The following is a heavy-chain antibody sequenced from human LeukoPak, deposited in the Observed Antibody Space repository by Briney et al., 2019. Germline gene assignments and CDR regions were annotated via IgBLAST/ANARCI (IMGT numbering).Heavy chain of an antibody. Sequence: GGSLRLSCAASGFTFSSYSMNWVRQAPGKGLEWVSSISSSSSYIYYADSVKGRFTISRDNAKNSLYLQMNSLRAEDTAVYYCARYCSSTSCSVDLFYYYYMDVWGKGTTVTISS. CDR1: GFTFSSYS. CDR2: ISSSSSYI. V-gene: IGHV3-21*01. CDR3: ARYCSSTSCSVDLFYYYYMDV. J-gene: IGHJ6*03. D-gene: IGHD2-2*01.